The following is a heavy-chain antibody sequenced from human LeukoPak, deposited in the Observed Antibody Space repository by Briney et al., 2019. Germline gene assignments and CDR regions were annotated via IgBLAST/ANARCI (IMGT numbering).Heavy chain of an antibody. V-gene: IGHV5-51*01. D-gene: IGHD1-26*01. Sequence: GESLKISCQVSGYSFTLYWIGWGRQMPGKGLEWMGIIYPADSDARYSPSFQGQVTISADKSITTAYLHWSSLKASDTAMYYCARFLVGAGGYYFDYWGQGTLVTVSS. CDR3: ARFLVGAGGYYFDY. J-gene: IGHJ4*02. CDR1: GYSFTLYW. CDR2: IYPADSDA.